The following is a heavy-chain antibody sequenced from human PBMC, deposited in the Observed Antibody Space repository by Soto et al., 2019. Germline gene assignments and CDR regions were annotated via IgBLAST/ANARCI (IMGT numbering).Heavy chain of an antibody. CDR3: ARESEDLTSNFDY. CDR1: GFIFTRYS. Sequence: SLRLSCAASGFIFTRYSMNWVRQAPGKGLEWVSSISSTTNYIYYGDSMKGRFTISRDNAKNSLYLEMNSLRAEDTAVYYCARESEDLTSNFDYWGQGTLVTVPQ. V-gene: IGHV3-21*06. J-gene: IGHJ4*02. CDR2: ISSTTNYI.